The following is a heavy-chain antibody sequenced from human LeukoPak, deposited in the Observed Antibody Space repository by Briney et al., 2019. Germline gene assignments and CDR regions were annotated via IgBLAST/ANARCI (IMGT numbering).Heavy chain of an antibody. J-gene: IGHJ4*02. Sequence: PGGSLRLSCAASGFTLNPNPMAWFGRPPGKGLGGSPAIIDSGDSTYYGDSVKGRFAISRDNSRNTLYLQMSNLRAEDTAIYYCAKGSRRSYPYYFGYWGQGTLVTVSS. D-gene: IGHD1-26*01. CDR1: GFTLNPNP. CDR3: AKGSRRSYPYYFGY. V-gene: IGHV3-23*01. CDR2: IIDSGDST.